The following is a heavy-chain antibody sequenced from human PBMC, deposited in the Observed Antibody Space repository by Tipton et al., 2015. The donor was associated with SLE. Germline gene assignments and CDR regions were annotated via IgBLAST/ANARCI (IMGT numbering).Heavy chain of an antibody. Sequence: SLRLSCTASGFSFGNYAMNWVRQAPGKGLEWVSVISDSGGRTYYADSVKGRFTISRDNSKNTLYLQMYTLRAEDTAVYYCARDRSYSDAFDLWGQGAMVTVSS. CDR3: ARDRSYSDAFDL. CDR2: ISDSGGRT. CDR1: GFSFGNYA. V-gene: IGHV3-23*01. J-gene: IGHJ3*01. D-gene: IGHD3-10*01.